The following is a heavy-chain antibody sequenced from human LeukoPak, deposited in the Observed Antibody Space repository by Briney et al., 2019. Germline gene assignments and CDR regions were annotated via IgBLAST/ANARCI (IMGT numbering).Heavy chain of an antibody. D-gene: IGHD3-3*01. CDR1: GGSISSYY. V-gene: IGHV4-4*07. Sequence: PSETLSLTCTVSGGSISSYYWSWIRQPAGKGLEWIGRIYTSGSTNYNPSLKSRVTMSVDTSKNQFSLKLSSVTAADTAVYYCARDGYDFWSANYYYYMDVWGKGTTVTVSS. CDR3: ARDGYDFWSANYYYYMDV. J-gene: IGHJ6*03. CDR2: IYTSGST.